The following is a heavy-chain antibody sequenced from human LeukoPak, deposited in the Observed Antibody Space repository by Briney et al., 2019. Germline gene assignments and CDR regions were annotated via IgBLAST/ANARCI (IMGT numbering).Heavy chain of an antibody. CDR2: INWNGGRT. CDR3: ASGDSNRWYFEN. D-gene: IGHD4-17*01. J-gene: IGHJ4*02. V-gene: IGHV3-20*04. CDR1: GFPIDDYG. Sequence: AGSLRLSCAASGFPIDDYGMSWVPQVPRKGLNWVSGINWNGGRTSYADSVKGRFTISRDNAKNSLYLQMNSLWDEDTALYYCASGDSNRWYFENWGLGTLGSVSS.